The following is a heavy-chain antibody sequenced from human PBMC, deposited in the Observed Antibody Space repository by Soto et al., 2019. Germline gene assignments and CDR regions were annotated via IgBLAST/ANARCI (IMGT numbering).Heavy chain of an antibody. V-gene: IGHV4-39*02. D-gene: IGHD3-16*02. J-gene: IGHJ4*02. Sequence: SGTLSLTCTVSGGSISSSSYYWGWIRQPPGKGLEWIGSIFYSGSTYYNPSLQSRVTISVDTSKNHFSLKLTSVTAADTSVYYCARGHYVWGSYRPLYYFDSWGQGTLVTVSS. CDR1: GGSISSSSYY. CDR2: IFYSGST. CDR3: ARGHYVWGSYRPLYYFDS.